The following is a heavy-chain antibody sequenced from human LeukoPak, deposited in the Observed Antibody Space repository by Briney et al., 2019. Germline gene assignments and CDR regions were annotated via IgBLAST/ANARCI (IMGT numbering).Heavy chain of an antibody. D-gene: IGHD1-26*01. CDR1: GGSISSYY. CDR2: IYYSGST. Sequence: SETLSLTCTVSGGSISSYYWSWIRQPPGKGLEWIGYIYYSGSTNYNPSFKSRVTISVDTSKNQFSLKLSSVTAADTALYYCARDYSMTHAFDIWGQGTLVTVSS. V-gene: IGHV4-59*01. J-gene: IGHJ3*02. CDR3: ARDYSMTHAFDI.